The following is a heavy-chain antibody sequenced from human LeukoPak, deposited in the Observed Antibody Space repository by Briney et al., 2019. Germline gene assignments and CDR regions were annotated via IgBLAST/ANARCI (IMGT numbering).Heavy chain of an antibody. D-gene: IGHD2-2*01. Sequence: TGGSLRLSCAASGFTFSNYGMHWVRQAPAKGLEWVTVISYDGSYKYYADSVKGRFTISRDNSKNTLYLQMNSLRAEDTAVYYCAKEKVVVVPAATLDYWGQGTLVTVSS. V-gene: IGHV3-30*18. CDR2: ISYDGSYK. CDR1: GFTFSNYG. J-gene: IGHJ4*02. CDR3: AKEKVVVVPAATLDY.